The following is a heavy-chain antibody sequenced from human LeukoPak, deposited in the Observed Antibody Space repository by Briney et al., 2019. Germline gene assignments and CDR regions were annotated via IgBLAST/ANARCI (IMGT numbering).Heavy chain of an antibody. CDR2: ISSSSSYI. J-gene: IGHJ6*02. D-gene: IGHD3-22*01. CDR1: GFTFSSYS. CDR3: ARAVTPFDSSGYYYYYYGMDV. Sequence: PGGSLRLSCVASGFTFSSYSMNWVRQAPGKGLEWVSSISSSSSYIYYADSVKGRFTISRDNAKNSLYLQMNSLRAEDTAVYYCARAVTPFDSSGYYYYYYGMDVWGQGTTVTVSS. V-gene: IGHV3-21*01.